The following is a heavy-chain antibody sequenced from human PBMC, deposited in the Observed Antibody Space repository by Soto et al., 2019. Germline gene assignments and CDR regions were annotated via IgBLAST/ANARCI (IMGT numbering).Heavy chain of an antibody. D-gene: IGHD6-19*01. J-gene: IGHJ6*02. V-gene: IGHV3-23*01. Sequence: EVQLLESGGGLVQPGGSLRLSCAASGFTFSSYAMSWVRQAPGKGLEWVSAISGSGGSTYYADSVKGRFTISRDNSKNTLYLQLNSLSAEDTAVYYCAKDPGGAVASVYYYGMDVWGQGTTVTVSS. CDR2: ISGSGGST. CDR1: GFTFSSYA. CDR3: AKDPGGAVASVYYYGMDV.